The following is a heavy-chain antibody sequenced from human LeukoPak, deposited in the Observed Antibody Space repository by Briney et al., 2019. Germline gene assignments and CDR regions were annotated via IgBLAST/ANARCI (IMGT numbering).Heavy chain of an antibody. J-gene: IGHJ5*02. CDR3: AREGFGYCSSTSCLNWFDP. V-gene: IGHV3-21*01. D-gene: IGHD2-2*01. CDR1: GFTFSSYA. Sequence: PGGSLRLSCAASGFTFSSYAMSWVRQAPGKGLEWVSYIGSSSNYIYYADSVKGRFTISRDNAENSLYLQMNSVRAEDTAVYYCAREGFGYCSSTSCLNWFDPWGQGTLVTVSS. CDR2: IGSSSNYI.